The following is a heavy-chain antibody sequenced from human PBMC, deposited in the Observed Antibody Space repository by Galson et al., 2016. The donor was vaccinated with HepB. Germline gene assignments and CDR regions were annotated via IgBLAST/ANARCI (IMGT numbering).Heavy chain of an antibody. V-gene: IGHV3-53*01. CDR3: ARHIIPDSSIFYFDGVQEPGAFDI. Sequence: SLRLSCAASGFTVSNNYISWVRQAPGQGLEWVSTIYTGGSTDYADSVKGRFTISRDNSKNTAYLQMNTLRAEDTAVYYCARHIIPDSSIFYFDGVQEPGAFDIWGQGTMVTVSS. CDR1: GFTVSNNY. D-gene: IGHD3-22*01. J-gene: IGHJ3*02. CDR2: IYTGGST.